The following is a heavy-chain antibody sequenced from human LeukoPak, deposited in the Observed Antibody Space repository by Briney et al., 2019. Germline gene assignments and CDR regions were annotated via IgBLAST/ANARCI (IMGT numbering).Heavy chain of an antibody. CDR1: GFTFSSYS. V-gene: IGHV3-48*01. CDR3: ARIRIQLWLVFDY. CDR2: ISSSSSTI. Sequence: PGGSLRLSCAPSGFTFSSYSMNWVRPAPGKGLEWVSYISSSSSTIYYTDSVKGRFTISRDNAKNSLYLQMSSIRAEDTAVYYWARIRIQLWLVFDYWGQGTLVTVSS. D-gene: IGHD5-18*01. J-gene: IGHJ4*02.